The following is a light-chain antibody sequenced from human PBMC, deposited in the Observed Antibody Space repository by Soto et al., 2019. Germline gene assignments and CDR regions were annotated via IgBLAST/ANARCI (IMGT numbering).Light chain of an antibody. J-gene: IGKJ1*01. V-gene: IGKV3-20*01. CDR1: QSVTTQ. Sequence: IVLTQSPGTLSLSPGERATLSCRASQSVTTQLAWYQQKPGQAPRLIIHGASSRATGVPDRITGSGSGTDFTLSISRLEPEDFAVYYCQQYGGSTRTFGQGTKVDSK. CDR3: QQYGGSTRT. CDR2: GAS.